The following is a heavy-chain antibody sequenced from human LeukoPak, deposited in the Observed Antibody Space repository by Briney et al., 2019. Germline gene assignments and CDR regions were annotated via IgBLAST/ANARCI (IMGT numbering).Heavy chain of an antibody. V-gene: IGHV4-59*01. CDR3: ARGGYYGSGNDFGFDP. Sequence: SETLSLTCTVSGGSISSYYWSWIRQPPGQGLEWIGYIYYSGSTNYNPSLKSRVTISVDTPKNQFSLKLNSVTAADTAVYYCARGGYYGSGNDFGFDPWGQGTLVTASS. CDR1: GGSISSYY. CDR2: IYYSGST. J-gene: IGHJ5*02. D-gene: IGHD3-10*01.